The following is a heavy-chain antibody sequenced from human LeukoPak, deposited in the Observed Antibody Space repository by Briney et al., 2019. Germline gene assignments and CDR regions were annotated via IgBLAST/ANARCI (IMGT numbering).Heavy chain of an antibody. V-gene: IGHV3-48*03. D-gene: IGHD3-16*01. J-gene: IGHJ4*02. CDR2: ISSGAISI. CDR3: ARERTGHLGEETLFGGAPFDY. Sequence: GGSLRLSCVGSGFSFSIYEVNWVRQAPGKGLEWLSGISSGAISIYYADSMKGRFTISRDDAKNSVSLQMSSLRADDTAVYYCARERTGHLGEETLFGGAPFDYWGQGTLVTVSS. CDR1: GFSFSIYE.